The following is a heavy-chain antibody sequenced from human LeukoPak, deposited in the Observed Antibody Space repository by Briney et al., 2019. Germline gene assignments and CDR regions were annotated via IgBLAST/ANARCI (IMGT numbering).Heavy chain of an antibody. CDR2: INVYNGHK. D-gene: IGHD3-16*01. CDR3: ARVLKGVYYFYMDV. Sequence: ASVKVSCKASGYTFTSYGITWVRQAPGQGLEWMGWINVYNGHKNYAQKLQGRVTMTTDTSTSTAYMELRSLRSDDTAVYYCARVLKGVYYFYMDVWGKGTTATVSS. CDR1: GYTFTSYG. J-gene: IGHJ6*03. V-gene: IGHV1-18*01.